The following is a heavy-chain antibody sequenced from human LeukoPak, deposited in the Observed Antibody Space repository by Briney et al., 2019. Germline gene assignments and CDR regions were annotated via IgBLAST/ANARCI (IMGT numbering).Heavy chain of an antibody. CDR3: ARLPYSNYGGV. CDR1: GYSISSGYY. D-gene: IGHD4-11*01. V-gene: IGHV4-38-2*01. J-gene: IGHJ4*02. Sequence: PSETLSLTCAVSGYSISSGYYWGWIRQPPGKGLEWMGGIYHSGSTYYNPSLKRRVPISVDPSKNQFSLKLSSVTAADTAVYYCARLPYSNYGGVWGQGTLVTVSS. CDR2: IYHSGST.